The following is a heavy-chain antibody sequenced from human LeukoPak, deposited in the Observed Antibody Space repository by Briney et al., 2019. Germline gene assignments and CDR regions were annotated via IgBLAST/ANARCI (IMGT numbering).Heavy chain of an antibody. CDR1: GFTFSNYS. CDR3: ARGTTYYPGVDY. D-gene: IGHD2-21*01. V-gene: IGHV3-21*01. CDR2: ISSSSSYI. J-gene: IGHJ4*02. Sequence: GGSLRLSCAASGFTFSNYSMNWVRQAPGKGLGWVSSISSSSSYIYYADSVKGRFTISRDNAKNSLYLQMNSLRAEDTAVYYCARGTTYYPGVDYWGQGTLVIVSS.